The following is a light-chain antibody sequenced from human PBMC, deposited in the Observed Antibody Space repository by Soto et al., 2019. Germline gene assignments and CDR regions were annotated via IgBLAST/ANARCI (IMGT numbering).Light chain of an antibody. CDR2: LGS. J-gene: IGKJ1*01. V-gene: IGKV2-28*01. CDR3: MQPLQSWT. Sequence: DILMTQSPLSLPVTPGEPASTSCMSRQSLLHSNGYNYLDWYLQKPGQSPQLLIYLGSNRASGVPDRFSGSGSGTDFTLKISRVEAEDVGVYYCMQPLQSWTFGQGTKVDIK. CDR1: QSLLHSNGYNY.